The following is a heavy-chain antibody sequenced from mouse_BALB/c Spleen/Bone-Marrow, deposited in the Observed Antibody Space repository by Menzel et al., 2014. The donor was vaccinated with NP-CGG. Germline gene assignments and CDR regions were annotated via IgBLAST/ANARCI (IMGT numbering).Heavy chain of an antibody. CDR1: GYTFTDYA. CDR2: ISTYSGNT. CDR3: ARGIYYDSTWFAY. Sequence: VMLVESGPELVRPGVSVKISCKGSGYTFTDYAMHWVKQSHAKSLEWIGVISTYSGNTNYNQKFKGKATMTVDKSSSTAYMELARLTSEDSAIYYCARGIYYDSTWFAYWGQGTLVPVSA. J-gene: IGHJ3*01. V-gene: IGHV1-67*01. D-gene: IGHD2-4*01.